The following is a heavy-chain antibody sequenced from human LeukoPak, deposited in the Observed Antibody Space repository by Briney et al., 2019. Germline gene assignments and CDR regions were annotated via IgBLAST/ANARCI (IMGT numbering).Heavy chain of an antibody. CDR3: ARGPSSGAFDF. V-gene: IGHV1-2*02. Sequence: ASVKVSCKASGYIFTVYYMHWLRQAPGQGLEWMGWINPHNGATGYAHKLQGRVTMTRDTSINTAYMELSGLTSDDTAVYFSARGPSSGAFDFWGQGTMVTVSS. J-gene: IGHJ3*01. D-gene: IGHD6-6*01. CDR2: INPHNGAT. CDR1: GYIFTVYY.